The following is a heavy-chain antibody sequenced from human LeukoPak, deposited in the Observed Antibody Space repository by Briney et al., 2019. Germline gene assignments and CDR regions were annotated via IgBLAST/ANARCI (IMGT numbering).Heavy chain of an antibody. D-gene: IGHD6-19*01. Sequence: SVTVSCKASGGTFSSYAISWVRQAPGQGLEWMGGIIPIFGTANYAQKFQGRVTITADKSTSTAYMELSSLRSEDTAVYYCARVEKGSGWSVYYYYYMDVWGKGTTVTVSS. CDR1: GGTFSSYA. CDR2: IIPIFGTA. J-gene: IGHJ6*03. CDR3: ARVEKGSGWSVYYYYYMDV. V-gene: IGHV1-69*06.